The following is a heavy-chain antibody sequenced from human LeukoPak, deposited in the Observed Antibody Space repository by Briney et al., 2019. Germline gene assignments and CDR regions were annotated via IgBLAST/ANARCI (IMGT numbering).Heavy chain of an antibody. CDR2: INHSGST. Sequence: KPSETLSLTCAVYGGSFSAYYWSWVRQHPGKGLEWIGEINHSGSTNYNPSLKSRVTISVDTSKNQFSLKLSSVTAADTAVYYCAISGNAFDIWGQGTMVTVSS. V-gene: IGHV4-34*01. CDR1: GGSFSAYY. CDR3: AISGNAFDI. D-gene: IGHD1-26*01. J-gene: IGHJ3*02.